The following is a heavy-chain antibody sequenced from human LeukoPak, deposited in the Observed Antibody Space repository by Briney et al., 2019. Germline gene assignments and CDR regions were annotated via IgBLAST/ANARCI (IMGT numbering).Heavy chain of an antibody. CDR2: ISSSSSYI. CDR3: ARDSYGDYVY. CDR1: GLTFSSYS. J-gene: IGHJ4*02. V-gene: IGHV3-21*01. D-gene: IGHD4-17*01. Sequence: GGSLRLSCAASGLTFSSYSMSWVRQAPGKGLEWVSSISSSSSYIYYADSVKGRYTISRDNAKNSLYLQMNSLRAEDTAVYYCARDSYGDYVYWGQGTLVTVSS.